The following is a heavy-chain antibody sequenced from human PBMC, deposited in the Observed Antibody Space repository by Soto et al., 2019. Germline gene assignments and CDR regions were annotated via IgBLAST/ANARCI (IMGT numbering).Heavy chain of an antibody. J-gene: IGHJ4*02. CDR3: ARWGTSFDAIDY. V-gene: IGHV4-4*07. CDR2: IYTSGST. D-gene: IGHD3-9*01. Sequence: SYTLSLTCTVSGGSISSYYWSWIRQPAGKGLEWIGLIYTSGSTNYNPSLKSRVTMSVDTSKNQFSLKLSSVTAADTAVYYCARWGTSFDAIDYWGQGTLVTVSS. CDR1: GGSISSYY.